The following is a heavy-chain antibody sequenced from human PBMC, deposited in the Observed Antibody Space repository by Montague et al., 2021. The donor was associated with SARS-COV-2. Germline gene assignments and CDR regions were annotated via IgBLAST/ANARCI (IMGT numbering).Heavy chain of an antibody. D-gene: IGHD2-21*02. V-gene: IGHV3-21*01. CDR1: GFTFSSYS. CDR3: ARDRGSIYSGGDCYTPSLDS. Sequence: SLRLSCAASGFTFSSYSMNWVRQAPGKGLEWVSFICTISSYIYYADSVKGRFTISRDNAKNSLYLQMNSLRAEDTAVYYCARDRGSIYSGGDCYTPSLDSWGQGTLVTVSS. CDR2: ICTISSYI. J-gene: IGHJ4*02.